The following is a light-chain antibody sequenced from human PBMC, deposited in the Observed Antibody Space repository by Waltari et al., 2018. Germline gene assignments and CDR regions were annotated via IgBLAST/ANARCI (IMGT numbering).Light chain of an antibody. J-gene: IGKJ1*01. V-gene: IGKV2-28*01. Sequence: DIVVTQSPLSLPVTPGEPASISCRSRQSLLHMNGNNYMDWYLQKPGQSPQLLIYLGSNRAAGVPDRFSGSGSGTDFTLRISRVEADDVGVYYCMQSLQTLWTFGQGTKVEIK. CDR1: QSLLHMNGNNY. CDR2: LGS. CDR3: MQSLQTLWT.